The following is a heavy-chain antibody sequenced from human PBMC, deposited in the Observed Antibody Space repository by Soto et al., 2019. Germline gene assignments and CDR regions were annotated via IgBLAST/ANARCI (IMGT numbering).Heavy chain of an antibody. J-gene: IGHJ5*02. CDR2: IYYSGST. D-gene: IGHD5-12*01. V-gene: IGHV4-31*03. CDR3: ARESLNDYGMGDWFEP. CDR1: GGSISSGGYY. Sequence: PSETLSLTCTVSGGSISSGGYYWSWIRQHPGKGLEWIGYIYYSGSTYYNPSLKSRVTISVDTSKNQFSLKLSSVTAADTAVYYCARESLNDYGMGDWFEPWGQGTLVTVSS.